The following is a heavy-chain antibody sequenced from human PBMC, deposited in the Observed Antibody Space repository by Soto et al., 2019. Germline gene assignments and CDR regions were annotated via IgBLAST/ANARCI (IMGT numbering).Heavy chain of an antibody. CDR3: AKRRGAGGHFDY. J-gene: IGHJ4*02. CDR2: VSIGGST. Sequence: GGSLRLSCAVSGFTFSSYAMGWVRQGPGKGLEWVAVVSIGGSTHYADSVRGRFTISRDNSKNTLSLQMNSLTAEDTAVYFCAKRRGAGGHFDYWGQGALVTVSS. D-gene: IGHD2-15*01. CDR1: GFTFSSYA. V-gene: IGHV3-23*01.